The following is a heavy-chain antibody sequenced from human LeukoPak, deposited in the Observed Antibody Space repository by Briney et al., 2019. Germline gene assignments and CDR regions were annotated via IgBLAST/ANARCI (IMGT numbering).Heavy chain of an antibody. V-gene: IGHV3-23*01. J-gene: IGHJ5*02. Sequence: GGSLRLSCAASGFTFDDYAMHWVRQAPGKGLEWVSGISGSGGSTYYADSVKGRFTISRDNSKNTLYLQMNSLRAEDTAVYYCARGIAAAGTGWFDPWGQGTLVTVSS. CDR2: ISGSGGST. CDR3: ARGIAAAGTGWFDP. CDR1: GFTFDDYA. D-gene: IGHD6-13*01.